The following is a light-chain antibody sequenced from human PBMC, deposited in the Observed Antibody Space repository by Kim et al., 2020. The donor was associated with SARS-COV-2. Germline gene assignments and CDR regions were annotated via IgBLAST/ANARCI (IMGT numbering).Light chain of an antibody. CDR2: DVN. Sequence: GQSITVSCTGTSSDVGAFDYVSGYQQHPSKAPKLMIYDVNKRPSGISNRFSGSKAGNSASLTISGLQAEDGADYYCTSYTSTNTWVFGGGTKVTVL. J-gene: IGLJ3*02. CDR3: TSYTSTNTWV. V-gene: IGLV2-14*03. CDR1: SSDVGAFDY.